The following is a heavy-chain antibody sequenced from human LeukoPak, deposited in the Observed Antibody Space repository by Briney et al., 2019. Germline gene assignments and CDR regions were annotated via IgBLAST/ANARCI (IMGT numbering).Heavy chain of an antibody. CDR2: ISAYNGNT. J-gene: IGHJ4*02. D-gene: IGHD5-12*01. CDR3: ARVYSGYDRGAHFDY. CDR1: GYTFSGNY. Sequence: ASVKVSCKASGYTFSGNYMHWVRQAPGQGLEWTGWISAYNGNTNYAQKLQGRVTMTTDTSTSTAYMELRSLRSDDTAVYYCARVYSGYDRGAHFDYWGQGTLVTVSS. V-gene: IGHV1-18*04.